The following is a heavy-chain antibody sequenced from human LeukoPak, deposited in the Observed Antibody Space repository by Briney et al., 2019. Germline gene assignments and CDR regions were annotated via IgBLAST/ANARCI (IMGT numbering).Heavy chain of an antibody. CDR2: IYYSGST. CDR3: ASRVVAATAPFDY. CDR1: GGSFSGYY. J-gene: IGHJ4*02. D-gene: IGHD2-15*01. Sequence: SETLSLTCAVYGGSFSGYYWSWIRQPPGKGLEWIGSIYYSGSTYYNPSLKSRVTISVDTSKNQFSLKLSSVTAADTAVYYCASRVVAATAPFDYWGQGTLVTVSS. V-gene: IGHV4-34*01.